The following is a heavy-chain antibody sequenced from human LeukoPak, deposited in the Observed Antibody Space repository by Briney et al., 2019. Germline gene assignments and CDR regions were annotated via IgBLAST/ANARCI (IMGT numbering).Heavy chain of an antibody. V-gene: IGHV5-51*01. Sequence: GESLKISCKGSGYSFTNYWIGWVRQMPGKGLEWMGIIYPGDSNIRYSPSFQGQVTISADKSISTAYLQWSSLKASDTAMYYCARHSGSYYIEYYFDYWGQGTLVTVSS. D-gene: IGHD1-26*01. CDR1: GYSFTNYW. J-gene: IGHJ4*02. CDR2: IYPGDSNI. CDR3: ARHSGSYYIEYYFDY.